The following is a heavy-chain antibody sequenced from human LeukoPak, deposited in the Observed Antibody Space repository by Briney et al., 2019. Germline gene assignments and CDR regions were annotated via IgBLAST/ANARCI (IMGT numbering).Heavy chain of an antibody. CDR2: IYYSGST. V-gene: IGHV4-31*03. Sequence: PSETLSLTCTVSGGSISSGGYYWSWIRQHPGKGLEWIVYIYYSGSTYYNPSLKSRVTISVNTSKNQFSLKLSSVTAADTAVYYCARGRGTVYDSSGYHFDYWGQGTLVTVSS. J-gene: IGHJ4*02. D-gene: IGHD3-22*01. CDR1: GGSISSGGYY. CDR3: ARGRGTVYDSSGYHFDY.